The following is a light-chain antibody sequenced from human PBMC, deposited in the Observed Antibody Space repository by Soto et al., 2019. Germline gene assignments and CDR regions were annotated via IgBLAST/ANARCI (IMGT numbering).Light chain of an antibody. CDR1: QSVSISY. CDR3: QQYSSSRT. J-gene: IGKJ1*01. CDR2: GTS. V-gene: IGKV3-20*01. Sequence: EIVLTQSPGTLSLSPGERATLSCRASQSVSISYLAWYQQRPGQAPRLLIFGTSNRATGTPDRFSGSGSGTDFTLTITRLEPEDFAVYYCQQYSSSRTFGQGTKVDIK.